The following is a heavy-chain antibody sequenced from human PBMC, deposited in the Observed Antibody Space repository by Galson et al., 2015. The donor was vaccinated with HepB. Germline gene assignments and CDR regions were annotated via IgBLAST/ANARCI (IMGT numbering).Heavy chain of an antibody. CDR2: ISRNVSYI. CDR1: GFSFSFYS. CDR3: ARVLLAARPPYYYYYMDV. Sequence: SLRLSCATSGFSFSFYSMNWVRQAPGKGLEWVSSISRNVSYIYYGDSVKGRFTISRDNAKNSLFLQMNSLTADDTAVYYCARVLLAARPPYYYYYMDVWGKGTTVTVSS. V-gene: IGHV3-21*06. J-gene: IGHJ6*03. D-gene: IGHD6-6*01.